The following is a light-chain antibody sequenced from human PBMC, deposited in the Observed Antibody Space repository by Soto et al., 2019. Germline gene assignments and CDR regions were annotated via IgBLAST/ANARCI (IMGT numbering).Light chain of an antibody. Sequence: QSALTQPASVSGSPGQSITISCTVTSSDIGAYKYVSWYQQHPGKAPKLLIHEVSNRPSGVSDRFSGSKSGNTASLTISGLQAEDETDYYCSSFTSRSTSAFGTGTK. CDR3: SSFTSRSTSA. CDR1: SSDIGAYKY. V-gene: IGLV2-14*01. J-gene: IGLJ1*01. CDR2: EVS.